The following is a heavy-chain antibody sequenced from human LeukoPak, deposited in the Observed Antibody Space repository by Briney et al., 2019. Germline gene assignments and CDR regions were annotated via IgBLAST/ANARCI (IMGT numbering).Heavy chain of an antibody. CDR3: ARGTTSGFGEEIKYDY. CDR2: INPSGGST. J-gene: IGHJ4*02. D-gene: IGHD3-10*01. CDR1: GYTFTSYY. V-gene: IGHV1-46*01. Sequence: ASVKVSCKASGYTFTSYYMHWVRQAPGQGLEWMGIINPSGGSTSYAQRFQGRGTMTRDTSASTVYMELSSLRSEDTAVYYCARGTTSGFGEEIKYDYWGQGTLVTVSS.